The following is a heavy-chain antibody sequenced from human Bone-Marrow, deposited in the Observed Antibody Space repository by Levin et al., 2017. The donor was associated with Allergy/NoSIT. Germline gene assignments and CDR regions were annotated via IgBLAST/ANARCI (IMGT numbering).Heavy chain of an antibody. J-gene: IGHJ3*02. CDR1: GFTFDDYA. V-gene: IGHV3-9*01. CDR3: AKDMRSGYYDSSGSWHAFDI. CDR2: LTWNSGGI. Sequence: QPGGSLRLSCAASGFTFDDYAMHWVRQVQGKGLEWVSGLTWNSGGIGYADSVKGRFTISRDNTKNSLFLQMSSLRPEDTALYYCAKDMRSGYYDSSGSWHAFDIWGQGTMVTVSS. D-gene: IGHD3-22*01.